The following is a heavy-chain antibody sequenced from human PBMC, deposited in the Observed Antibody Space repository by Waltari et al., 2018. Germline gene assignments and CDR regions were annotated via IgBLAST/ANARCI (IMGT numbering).Heavy chain of an antibody. D-gene: IGHD3-10*02. CDR2: ISAYTGNT. J-gene: IGHJ5*02. CDR3: ARDRRDDHNSVRWLDP. CDR1: GYMFRNFG. V-gene: IGHV1-18*01. Sequence: QIQLVQSGGEVKKPGASVKVSCKASGYMFRNFGIFWVRQAPGQGLEFMGWISAYTGNTNYAQTFQSRLTLTTDTSASTAYMELSSLTSDDTAVYYCARDRRDDHNSVRWLDPWGQGTLVTVSS.